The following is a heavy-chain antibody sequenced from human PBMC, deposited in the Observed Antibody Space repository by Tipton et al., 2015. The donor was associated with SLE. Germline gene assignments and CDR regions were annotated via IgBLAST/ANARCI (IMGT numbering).Heavy chain of an antibody. J-gene: IGHJ4*02. CDR3: ARGGTMVRGVIRGSFDY. V-gene: IGHV1-2*02. CDR2: INPNSGGT. CDR1: GYTFTGYY. D-gene: IGHD3-10*01. Sequence: QLVQSGAEVKKPGASVKVSCKASGYTFTGYYMHWVRQAPGQGLEWMGWINPNSGGTNYAQKFQGRVTMTRDTSISTAYMELSRLRSDGTAVYYCARGGTMVRGVIRGSFDYWGQGTLVTVSS.